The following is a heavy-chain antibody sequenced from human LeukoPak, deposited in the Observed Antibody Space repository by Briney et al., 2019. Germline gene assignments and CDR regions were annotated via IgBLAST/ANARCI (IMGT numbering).Heavy chain of an antibody. V-gene: IGHV4-39*01. CDR2: IYYSGRT. CDR3: ARRRYYDGSGYLE. J-gene: IGHJ1*01. Sequence: PSETLSLTCSVSGDSVSRSDSYSDWIRQPPGKGLEWIGTIYYSGRTYYSPSLKSRVTMSVDPSNNQFSLNLRSVTAADTAVYYCARRRYYDGSGYLEWGQGTLLSVSS. D-gene: IGHD3-22*01. CDR1: GDSVSRSDSY.